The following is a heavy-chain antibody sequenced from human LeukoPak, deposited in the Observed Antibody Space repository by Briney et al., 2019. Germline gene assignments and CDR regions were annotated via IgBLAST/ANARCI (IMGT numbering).Heavy chain of an antibody. CDR1: GGSISSSSYY. V-gene: IGHV4-61*01. J-gene: IGHJ4*02. CDR2: IYYSGST. Sequence: SETLSLTCTVSGGSISSSSYYWSWIRQPPGKGLEWIGYIYYSGSTNYNPSLKSRVTISVDTSKNQFSLKLSSVTAADTAVYYCARSQDTAMVSLDYWGQGTLVTVSS. D-gene: IGHD5-18*01. CDR3: ARSQDTAMVSLDY.